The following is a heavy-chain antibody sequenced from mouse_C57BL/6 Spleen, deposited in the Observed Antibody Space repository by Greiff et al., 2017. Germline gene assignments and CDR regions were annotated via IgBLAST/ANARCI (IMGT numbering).Heavy chain of an antibody. J-gene: IGHJ2*01. CDR3: AIYGSSRWNY. V-gene: IGHV1-64*01. CDR2: IHPNSGST. D-gene: IGHD1-1*01. Sequence: VKLQQPGAELVKPGASVKLSCKASGYTFTSYWMHWVKQRPGQGLEWIGMIHPNSGSTNYNEKFKSKATLTVDKSSSTAYMQLSSLTSEDSAVYYCAIYGSSRWNYWGQGTTHTVSS. CDR1: GYTFTSYW.